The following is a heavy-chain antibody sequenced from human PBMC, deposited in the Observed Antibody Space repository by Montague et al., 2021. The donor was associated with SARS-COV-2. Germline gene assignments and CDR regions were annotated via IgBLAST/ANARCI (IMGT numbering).Heavy chain of an antibody. CDR3: ARASWIVATVPDY. Sequence: RLSWSASGFSFSSYHMNWVCQAPGKGLEWVSSISPSGDYIYSADSLKGRFIISRDNAKNSLYLQMSSLRAEDTAIYYCARASWIVATVPDYWGQGTLVTVSS. CDR2: ISPSGDYI. V-gene: IGHV3-21*01. J-gene: IGHJ4*02. D-gene: IGHD5-12*01. CDR1: GFSFSSYH.